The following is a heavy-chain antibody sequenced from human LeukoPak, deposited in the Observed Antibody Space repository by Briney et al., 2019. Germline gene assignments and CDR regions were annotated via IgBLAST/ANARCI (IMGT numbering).Heavy chain of an antibody. CDR2: IYHSGST. Sequence: SGTLSLTCAVSGGSISSSNWWSWVRQPPGKGLEWIGEIYHSGSTNYNPSLKSRVTISVDKSKNQFSLKLSSVTAADTAVYYCAGPPPYYYDSSGYSFGYWGQGTLVTVSS. CDR1: GGSISSSNW. J-gene: IGHJ4*02. D-gene: IGHD3-22*01. V-gene: IGHV4-4*02. CDR3: AGPPPYYYDSSGYSFGY.